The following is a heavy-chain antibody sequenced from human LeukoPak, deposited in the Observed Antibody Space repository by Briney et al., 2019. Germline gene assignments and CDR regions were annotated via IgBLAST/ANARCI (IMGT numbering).Heavy chain of an antibody. D-gene: IGHD6-19*01. CDR2: ISSSSSSYI. CDR3: ARCAVAGNEDYFDY. CDR1: GFTFSSYS. Sequence: GGSLRLSCAASGFTFSSYSMNWVRQAPGKGLEWVSSISSSSSSYIYYADSVKGRFTISRDNAKNSLYLQMNSLRAEDTAVYYCARCAVAGNEDYFDYWGQGTLVTVSS. J-gene: IGHJ4*02. V-gene: IGHV3-21*01.